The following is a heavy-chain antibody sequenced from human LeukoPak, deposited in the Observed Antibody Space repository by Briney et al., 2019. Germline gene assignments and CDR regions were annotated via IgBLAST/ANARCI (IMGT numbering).Heavy chain of an antibody. CDR1: GGSISSSSYY. CDR2: IYYSGST. Sequence: SETLSLTCTVSGGSISSSSYYWGWIRRPPGKGLEWIGSIYYSGSTYYNPSLKSRVTISVDTSKNQFSLKLSSVTAADTAVYYCARRAMSSGYDGWYFDLWGRGTLVTVSS. J-gene: IGHJ2*01. D-gene: IGHD3-22*01. CDR3: ARRAMSSGYDGWYFDL. V-gene: IGHV4-39*01.